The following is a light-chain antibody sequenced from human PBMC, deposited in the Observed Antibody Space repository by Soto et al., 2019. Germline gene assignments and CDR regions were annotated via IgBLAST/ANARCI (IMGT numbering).Light chain of an antibody. CDR3: QHYNSYPEA. Sequence: EIVMTQSPATLSVSPGERATLSCRASQSVSSDLAWYQQKHGQAPSLLIHGATTRATGIPARFSGTGSGTELTITISSLQSDDFEVYYCQHYNSYPEAFGQGTKVDIK. V-gene: IGKV3-15*01. CDR2: GAT. J-gene: IGKJ1*01. CDR1: QSVSSD.